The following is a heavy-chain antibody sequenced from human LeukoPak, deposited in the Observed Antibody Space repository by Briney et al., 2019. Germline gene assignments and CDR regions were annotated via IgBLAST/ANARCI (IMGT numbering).Heavy chain of an antibody. V-gene: IGHV1-46*01. Sequence: GASVKVSCKASGYTFTSYDFNWVRQAPGQGLEWMGVINPSGGGTTYTQKFQGRVTMTRDMSTSTVYMELSSLRSEDTAMYYCARSPPGYYYFDYWGQGTLSPSPQ. CDR2: INPSGGGT. CDR3: ARSPPGYYYFDY. CDR1: GYTFTSYD. J-gene: IGHJ4*02. D-gene: IGHD6-25*01.